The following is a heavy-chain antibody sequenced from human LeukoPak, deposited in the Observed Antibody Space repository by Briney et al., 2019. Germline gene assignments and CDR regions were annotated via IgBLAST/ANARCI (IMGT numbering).Heavy chain of an antibody. CDR2: MNPNSGNT. CDR1: GYSFTSHD. Sequence: ASVKVSCKASGYSFTSHDINWVRQATGQGLEWMGWMNPNSGNTGYAQKFQDRVTMTRNTSISTAYLELSSLGSEDAAMYYCASALKRGSAGTLIDHWGQGTLVTVSS. V-gene: IGHV1-8*01. J-gene: IGHJ4*02. CDR3: ASALKRGSAGTLIDH. D-gene: IGHD6-13*01.